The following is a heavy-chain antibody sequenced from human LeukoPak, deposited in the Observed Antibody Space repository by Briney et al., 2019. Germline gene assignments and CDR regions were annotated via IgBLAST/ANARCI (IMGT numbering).Heavy chain of an antibody. CDR3: ARHRGQYNARDAFDI. Sequence: SETLSLTCTVSGGSVSGHYWSWIRQTPGKGLEWIGYILYSGSTRYNPSLGSRVTISVDTSKDLFSLTLTSVTAADTALYYCARHRGQYNARDAFDIWGRGTLVAVSS. D-gene: IGHD1-14*01. CDR1: GGSVSGHY. V-gene: IGHV4-59*08. CDR2: ILYSGST. J-gene: IGHJ3*02.